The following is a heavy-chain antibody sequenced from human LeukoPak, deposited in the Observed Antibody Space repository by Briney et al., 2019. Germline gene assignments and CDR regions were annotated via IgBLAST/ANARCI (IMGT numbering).Heavy chain of an antibody. CDR2: ILTSGST. CDR1: GGSISSYH. V-gene: IGHV4-4*09. D-gene: IGHD1-26*01. Sequence: SETLSLTCTVSGGSISSYHWSWVRQPPGKGLEWIGYILTSGSTNYNPSLKSRVSISVDTSKNQSSLKLSSVTAEDTAVYYCARVRVSGSYLYYFDNWGQGTLVTVSS. J-gene: IGHJ4*02. CDR3: ARVRVSGSYLYYFDN.